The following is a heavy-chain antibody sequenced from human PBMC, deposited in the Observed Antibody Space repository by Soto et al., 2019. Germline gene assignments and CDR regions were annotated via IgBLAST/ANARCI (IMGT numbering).Heavy chain of an antibody. V-gene: IGHV1-69*02. Sequence: QVQLVQSGAEVKKPGSSVKVSCKASVGTFSSYTISWVRQAPGQGLEWMGRIIPILGIANYAQKFQGRVTITADKSTSTAYMELSSLRSEDTAVYYCARVGRATMGDILTGSPYYYGMDVWGQGTTVTVSS. D-gene: IGHD3-9*01. CDR1: VGTFSSYT. CDR3: ARVGRATMGDILTGSPYYYGMDV. J-gene: IGHJ6*02. CDR2: IIPILGIA.